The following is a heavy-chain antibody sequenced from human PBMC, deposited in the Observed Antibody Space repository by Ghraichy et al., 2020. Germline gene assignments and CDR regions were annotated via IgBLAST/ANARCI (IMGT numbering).Heavy chain of an antibody. Sequence: GGSLRLSCAASGFSFSTYGMHWVRQAPGKGLEWVAIIWYDGRNKFYADSVRGRFTISRDNSKKTLYLQMNSLRTEDTAVYYCARGAKAGRNAILGAINQKGFDSWGQGTLVTVSS. D-gene: IGHD3-3*01. CDR2: IWYDGRNK. J-gene: IGHJ5*01. CDR3: ARGAKAGRNAILGAINQKGFDS. V-gene: IGHV3-33*01. CDR1: GFSFSTYG.